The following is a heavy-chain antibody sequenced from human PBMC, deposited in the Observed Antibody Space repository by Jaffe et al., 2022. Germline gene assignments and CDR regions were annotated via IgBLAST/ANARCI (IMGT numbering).Heavy chain of an antibody. D-gene: IGHD4-17*01. V-gene: IGHV4-38-2*01. CDR1: GYSISSGYY. Sequence: QVQLQESGPGLVKPSETLSLTCAVSGYSISSGYYWGWIRQPPGKGLEWIGSIYHSGSTYYNPSLKSRVTISVDTSKNQFSLKLSSVTAADTAVYYCATSYGDYGGDDAFDIWGQGTMVTVSS. J-gene: IGHJ3*02. CDR3: ATSYGDYGGDDAFDI. CDR2: IYHSGST.